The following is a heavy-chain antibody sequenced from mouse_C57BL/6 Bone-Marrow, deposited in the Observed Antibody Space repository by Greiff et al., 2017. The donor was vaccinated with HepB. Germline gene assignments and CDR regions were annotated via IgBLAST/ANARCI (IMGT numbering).Heavy chain of an antibody. Sequence: QVQLQQPGAELVEPGASVKLSCKASGYTFTSYWMHWVKQRPGQGLEWIGMIHPNSGSTNYNEKFKSKATLTVDKSSSTAYMQLSSLTSEDSAVYYCARTRWLLRNYYAMDYWGQGTSVTVSS. CDR2: IHPNSGST. D-gene: IGHD2-3*01. CDR1: GYTFTSYW. V-gene: IGHV1-64*01. J-gene: IGHJ4*01. CDR3: ARTRWLLRNYYAMDY.